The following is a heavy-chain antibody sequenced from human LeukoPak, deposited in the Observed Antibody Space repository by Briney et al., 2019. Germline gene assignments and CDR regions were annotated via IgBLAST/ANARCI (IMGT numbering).Heavy chain of an antibody. CDR1: GFTFSSYG. D-gene: IGHD4-11*01. J-gene: IGHJ4*02. CDR2: ISGSGGTT. V-gene: IGHV3-23*01. CDR3: AKFPSTVTTNYLDY. Sequence: GGSLRLSCAASGFTFSSYGMSWVRQAPGKGLEWVSIISGSGGTTYYADSVKGRFTISRDNSKNTLYLQMNSLRAEDTAIYYCAKFPSTVTTNYLDYWGQGTLVTVSS.